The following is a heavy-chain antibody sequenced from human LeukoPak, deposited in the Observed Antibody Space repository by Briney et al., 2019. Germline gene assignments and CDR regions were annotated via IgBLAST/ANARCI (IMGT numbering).Heavy chain of an antibody. CDR1: GFAFSTYG. V-gene: IGHV3-23*01. D-gene: IGHD6-19*01. Sequence: GGSLRLSCAASGFAFSTYGMSWVRQPPGRGLEWVSAISGNTGNTYYADSVRGRFTISRDNSKNTLYLQMNSLRAEDTAVYYCAKDRGYSSALDYWGQGTLVTVSS. J-gene: IGHJ4*02. CDR3: AKDRGYSSALDY. CDR2: ISGNTGNT.